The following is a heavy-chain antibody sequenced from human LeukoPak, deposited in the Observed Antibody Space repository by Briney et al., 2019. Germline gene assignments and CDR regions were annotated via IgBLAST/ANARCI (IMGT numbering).Heavy chain of an antibody. J-gene: IGHJ4*02. V-gene: IGHV6-1*01. Sequence: SQTLSLTCAISGDSVSSNSAALNWIRQSPSRGLEWLGRTYYRSKWYNAYAVSVKSRITINPDTSKNQFSLQLNSVTPEDTAVYYCASSMNSYSSSWYYFDYWGQGTLVTVSS. CDR3: ASSMNSYSSSWYYFDY. CDR2: TYYRSKWYN. CDR1: GDSVSSNSAA. D-gene: IGHD6-13*01.